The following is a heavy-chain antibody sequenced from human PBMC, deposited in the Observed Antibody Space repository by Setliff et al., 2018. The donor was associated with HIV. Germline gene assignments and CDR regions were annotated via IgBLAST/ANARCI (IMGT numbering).Heavy chain of an antibody. D-gene: IGHD3-10*01. CDR3: ARGYSYGSGPYTSHWFDP. CDR2: IYTSGDT. Sequence: SETLSLTCTVSGGSISSYYWSWIRQPAGKGLEWVGRIYTSGDTNYNPSLKSRVAMSIDTSKNQFSLKLSSVTAADTAVYYCARGYSYGSGPYTSHWFDPWGQGTLVTVSS. J-gene: IGHJ5*02. V-gene: IGHV4-4*07. CDR1: GGSISSYY.